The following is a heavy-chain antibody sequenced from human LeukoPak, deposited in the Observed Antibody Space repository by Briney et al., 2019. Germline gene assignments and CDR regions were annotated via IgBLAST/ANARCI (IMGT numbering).Heavy chain of an antibody. CDR3: ARDYATAGDQDY. CDR2: IIPILGIA. V-gene: IGHV1-69*04. D-gene: IGHD7-27*01. Sequence: ASVKVSCKASGGTFSSYAISWVRQAPGRGLEWMGRIIPILGIANYAQKFQGRVTITADKSTSTAYMELSSLRSEDTAVYYCARDYATAGDQDYWGQGTLVTVSS. CDR1: GGTFSSYA. J-gene: IGHJ4*02.